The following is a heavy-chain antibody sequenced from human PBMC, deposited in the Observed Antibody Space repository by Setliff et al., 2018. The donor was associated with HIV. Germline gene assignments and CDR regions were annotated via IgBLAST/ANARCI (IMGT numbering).Heavy chain of an antibody. V-gene: IGHV4-59*12. D-gene: IGHD6-19*01. CDR2: MYYTGST. CDR3: AREVPLGIAGGGILGYFDS. CDR1: GDSISSYY. Sequence: SETLSLTCTVSGDSISSYYWSWIRQPPGKGLEYIGYMYYTGSTNYNPSLKSRVTISVDTSKNQFSLKLNSVTAADTAVYYCAREVPLGIAGGGILGYFDSWGQGTLVTV. J-gene: IGHJ4*02.